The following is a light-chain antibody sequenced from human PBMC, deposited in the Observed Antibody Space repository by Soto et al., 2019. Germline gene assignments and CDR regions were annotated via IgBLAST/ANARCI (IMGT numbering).Light chain of an antibody. CDR1: QSLVYSDGNTY. CDR3: MQGTHWPPT. Sequence: DVVMTQSPLSLPVILGQPASISCRSSQSLVYSDGNTYVNWFQQRPGQSPRRLIYKVYNRDSGVPDRFSGGGSDTEFTLKITRVEAEDVGIYYCMQGTHWPPTFGQGSKVEIQ. J-gene: IGKJ1*01. CDR2: KVY. V-gene: IGKV2-30*01.